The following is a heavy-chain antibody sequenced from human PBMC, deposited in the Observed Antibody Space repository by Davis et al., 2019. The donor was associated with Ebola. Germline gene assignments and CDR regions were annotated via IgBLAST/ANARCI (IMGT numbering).Heavy chain of an antibody. CDR3: AKERVPSDVATIYYYYYGMDV. CDR2: ISYDGSNK. CDR1: GFTFSSYG. J-gene: IGHJ6*04. Sequence: PGGSLRLSCEASGFTFSSYGMHWVRQAPGKGLEWVAVISYDGSNKYYADSVKGRFTISRDNSKNTLYLQMNSLRAEDTAVYYCAKERVPSDVATIYYYYYGMDVWGKGTTVTVSS. V-gene: IGHV3-30*18. D-gene: IGHD5-12*01.